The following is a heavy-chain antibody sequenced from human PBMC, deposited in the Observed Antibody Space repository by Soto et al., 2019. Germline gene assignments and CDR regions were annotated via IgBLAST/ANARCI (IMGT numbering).Heavy chain of an antibody. CDR3: ARDLEAVAGLEKNFEY. D-gene: IGHD6-19*01. Sequence: PGGSLRLSCAASGFTFSSYGMHWVRQAPGKGLEWVAVIWYDGSNKYYADSVEGRFTISRDNSKNTLYLQMNSLRAEDTAVYYCARDLEAVAGLEKNFEYWGQGTLVTVSS. V-gene: IGHV3-33*01. CDR1: GFTFSSYG. CDR2: IWYDGSNK. J-gene: IGHJ4*02.